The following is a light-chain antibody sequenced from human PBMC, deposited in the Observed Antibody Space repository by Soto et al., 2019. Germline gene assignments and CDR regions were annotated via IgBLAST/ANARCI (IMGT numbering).Light chain of an antibody. Sequence: DIQITQSPSPLSASVGDRVTITCRASQSISVWLAWYQQKAGKAPKVLIYAAFSLQSGVPSRFSGSGSGTDFTLTISSLHPDDFATYYCQQSYSIPWTFGQGTKVEI. J-gene: IGKJ1*01. CDR1: QSISVW. V-gene: IGKV1-39*01. CDR3: QQSYSIPWT. CDR2: AAF.